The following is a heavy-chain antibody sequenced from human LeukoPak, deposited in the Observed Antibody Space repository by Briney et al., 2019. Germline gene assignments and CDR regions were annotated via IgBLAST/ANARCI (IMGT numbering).Heavy chain of an antibody. D-gene: IGHD5-24*01. V-gene: IGHV1-18*01. Sequence: ASVKVSCKASGYTFTSYGISWVRQAPGQGLEWMGWISAYNGNTNYAQKLQGRVTMTTDTSTSTAYMELRSLRSDDTAVYYCARERDGHNIKPFFDYWGQGTLVTVSS. CDR3: ARERDGHNIKPFFDY. J-gene: IGHJ4*02. CDR1: GYTFTSYG. CDR2: ISAYNGNT.